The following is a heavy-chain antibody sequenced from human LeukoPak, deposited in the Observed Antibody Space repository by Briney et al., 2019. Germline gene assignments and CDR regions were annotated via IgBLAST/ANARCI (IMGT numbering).Heavy chain of an antibody. CDR3: ARVAARYNWFDP. CDR1: GYTFTSYD. J-gene: IGHJ5*02. CDR2: MNPNSGNT. Sequence: ASVKVSCKASGYTFTSYDINWVRQATGQGLEWMGWMNPNSGNTGYAQKFQGRVTITRNTSISTAYMELSSLRSEDTAVYYCARVAARYNWFDPWGQGTLVTVSS. D-gene: IGHD6-6*01. V-gene: IGHV1-8*03.